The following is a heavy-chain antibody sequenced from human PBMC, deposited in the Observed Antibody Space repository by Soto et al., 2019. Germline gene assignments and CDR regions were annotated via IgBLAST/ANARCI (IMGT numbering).Heavy chain of an antibody. CDR2: IIPIFGTA. Sequence: ASVKVSCKASGGTFSSYAISWVRQAPGQGLEWMGGIIPIFGTANYAQKFQGRVTITADESTSTAYMELSSLRSEDTAVYYCAREPPQPDAEGPHSGLDYWGQGTLVTVSS. V-gene: IGHV1-69*13. J-gene: IGHJ4*02. D-gene: IGHD2-8*02. CDR3: AREPPQPDAEGPHSGLDY. CDR1: GGTFSSYA.